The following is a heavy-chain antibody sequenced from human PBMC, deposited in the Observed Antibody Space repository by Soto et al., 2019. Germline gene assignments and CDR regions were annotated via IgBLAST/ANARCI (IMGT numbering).Heavy chain of an antibody. CDR2: ISGSGGST. D-gene: IGHD1-7*01. CDR1: GFTFSSYA. CDR3: AKDPPCITGTTCWFDP. J-gene: IGHJ5*02. V-gene: IGHV3-23*01. Sequence: GGSLRLSCAASGFTFSSYAMSWVRQAPGKGLEWVSAISGSGGSTYYADSVKGRFTISRDNSKNTLYLQMNSLRAEDTAVYYCAKDPPCITGTTCWFDPWGQGTLVTVSS.